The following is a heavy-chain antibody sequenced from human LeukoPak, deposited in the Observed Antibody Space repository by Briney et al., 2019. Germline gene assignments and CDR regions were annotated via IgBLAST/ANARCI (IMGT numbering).Heavy chain of an antibody. J-gene: IGHJ5*01. D-gene: IGHD2-2*01. CDR2: IYPGDSDT. CDR3: ARHLGRYCTSTSCYPWFDS. CDR1: GYSFTNYW. V-gene: IGHV5-51*01. Sequence: GEALQISCKGSGYSFTNYWIGWVRQMPRKGLEGMGIIYPGDSDTRYSPYFQGQVTISADKSITTAYLQWSTLKASDTAMYYCARHLGRYCTSTSCYPWFDSWGQGTLVTVSS.